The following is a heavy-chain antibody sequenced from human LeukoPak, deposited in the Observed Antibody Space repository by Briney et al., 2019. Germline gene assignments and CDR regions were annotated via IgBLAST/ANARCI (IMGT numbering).Heavy chain of an antibody. J-gene: IGHJ4*02. CDR3: AREFGAYSSGWSEY. D-gene: IGHD6-19*01. CDR1: GFTVSSNY. V-gene: IGHV3-53*01. Sequence: PGGSLRLSCAASGFTVSSNYMSWVRQAPGKGLEWVSVICSGGSTYYADSVKGRFTISRDNSKNTLYLQMNSLRAEDTAVYYCAREFGAYSSGWSEYWGQGTLVTVSS. CDR2: ICSGGST.